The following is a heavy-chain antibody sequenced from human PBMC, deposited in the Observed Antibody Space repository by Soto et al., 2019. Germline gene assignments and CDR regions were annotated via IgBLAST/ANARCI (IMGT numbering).Heavy chain of an antibody. V-gene: IGHV1-18*01. CDR2: ISAYNANA. CDR1: GYTFRNFG. J-gene: IGHJ4*02. CDR3: ARENSYFAS. Sequence: QIQLLQSGAEVKKPGASVKVTCKASGYTFRNFGISWVRQAPGQGLEWMGWISAYNANANYAQKSQGRLTMTADTSTSTAYMELRSLRSDDTAMYYCARENSYFASWGQETLVTVSS.